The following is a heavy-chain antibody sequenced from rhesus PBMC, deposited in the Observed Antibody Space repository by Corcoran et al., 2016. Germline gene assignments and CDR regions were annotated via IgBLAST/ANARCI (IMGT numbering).Heavy chain of an antibody. D-gene: IGHD5-42*01. V-gene: IGHV4-73*01. CDR1: GGSLSGYYY. J-gene: IGHJ4*01. Sequence: QVQLQQWGEGLVKPSETLSLTCAVYGGSLSGYYYWSWIRQPPGKGLEWIGFIYGNSPSTNYNPSLKNRVTISKDTSKNQFSLKLSAVTAADTAVYYCARDGDTVGTAYFDYWGQGVLVTVSS. CDR2: IYGNSPST. CDR3: ARDGDTVGTAYFDY.